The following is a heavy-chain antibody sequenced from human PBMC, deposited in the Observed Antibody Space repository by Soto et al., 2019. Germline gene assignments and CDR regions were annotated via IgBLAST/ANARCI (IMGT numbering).Heavy chain of an antibody. V-gene: IGHV3-7*04. CDR2: MNPDGSEQ. CDR1: GFTFSDYW. CDR3: TRDLNHDCGP. Sequence: EVHLVESGGALVQPGGSLRLSCAASGFTFSDYWMTWVRQTPGKGLEGVANMNPDGSEQCYLDSVKGRFTISRDNAKNSLYLQMKNLRGEDTAVYYCTRDLNHDCGPWGQGTQVIVSS. D-gene: IGHD2-21*01. J-gene: IGHJ5*02.